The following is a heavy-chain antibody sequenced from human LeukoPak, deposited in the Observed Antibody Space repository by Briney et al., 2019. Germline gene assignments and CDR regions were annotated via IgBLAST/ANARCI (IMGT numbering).Heavy chain of an antibody. CDR3: AREIVVVPASPNRYYYYYGMDV. J-gene: IGHJ6*02. CDR1: GGFISSYY. V-gene: IGHV4-4*07. CDR2: IYTSGST. Sequence: SETLSLTCTVSGGFISSYYWSWIRQPAGKGLEWIGRIYTSGSTNYNPSLKSRVTMSVDTSKNQFSLKLSSVTAADTAVYYCAREIVVVPASPNRYYYYYGMDVWGQGTTVTVSS. D-gene: IGHD2-2*01.